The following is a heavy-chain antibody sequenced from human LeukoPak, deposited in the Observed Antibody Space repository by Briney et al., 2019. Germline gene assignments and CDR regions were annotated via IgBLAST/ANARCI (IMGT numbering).Heavy chain of an antibody. V-gene: IGHV4-39*01. J-gene: IGHJ5*02. CDR1: GGSISSSSYY. D-gene: IGHD6-13*01. CDR2: IYYSGSS. CDR3: ARQSLYSSSWHANNWFDP. Sequence: PSETLSLTCTVSGGSISSSSYYWGWIRQPPGKGLEWIGNIYYSGSSYYTPSLNSRATISVDTSKNQFSLKLSSVPAADTAVYYCARQSLYSSSWHANNWFDPWGQGTLVTVSS.